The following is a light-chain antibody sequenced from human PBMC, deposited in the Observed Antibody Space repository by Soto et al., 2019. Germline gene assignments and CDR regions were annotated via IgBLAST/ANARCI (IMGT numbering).Light chain of an antibody. CDR3: SSYTSSSTLEV. CDR2: EVN. V-gene: IGLV2-14*01. Sequence: QSALTQPASVSGSPRQSITISCTGASSDVGSYTYVSWYQQHPGKAPKLMIYEVNNRPSGVSNRFSGSKSGNTASLTISGLQAEDEADYYCSSYTSSSTLEVFGTGTKGTVL. CDR1: SSDVGSYTY. J-gene: IGLJ1*01.